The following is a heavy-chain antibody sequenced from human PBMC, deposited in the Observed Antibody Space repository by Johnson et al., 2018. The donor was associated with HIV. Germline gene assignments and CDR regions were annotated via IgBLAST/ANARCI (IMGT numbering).Heavy chain of an antibody. CDR3: TREGRTVASFTVGAFEI. Sequence: VQLVESGGGLVQPGGSLRLSCAASGFSFSDHYMDWVRQAPGKGLDWVGRTRNKANSYTTEYAASVTGRFLISRDDSTNTLYRQMNSLKTEDTAVYYCTREGRTVASFTVGAFEIWGQGTMVTVSS. CDR2: TRNKANSYTT. D-gene: IGHD6-19*01. V-gene: IGHV3-72*01. J-gene: IGHJ3*02. CDR1: GFSFSDHY.